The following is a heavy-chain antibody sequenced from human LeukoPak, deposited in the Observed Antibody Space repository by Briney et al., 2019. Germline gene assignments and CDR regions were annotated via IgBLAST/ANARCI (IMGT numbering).Heavy chain of an antibody. J-gene: IGHJ4*02. CDR3: ATYSSSSGLGY. Sequence: GGSLRLSCAASGFTFSSYAMSWARQAPGKGLEWISTISSSGGTTYYTDSVKGRFTISRDNSENTLYLQMNSLRAEDTAVYYCATYSSSSGLGYWGQGTLVTVSS. D-gene: IGHD6-6*01. CDR1: GFTFSSYA. V-gene: IGHV3-23*01. CDR2: ISSSGGTT.